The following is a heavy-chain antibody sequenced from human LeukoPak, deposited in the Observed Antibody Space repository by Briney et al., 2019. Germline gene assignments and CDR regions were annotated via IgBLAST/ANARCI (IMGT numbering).Heavy chain of an antibody. Sequence: SETLSLTCTVSGGSISSYYWSWIRQPPGKGLEWIGEINHSGSTNYNPSLKSRVTISVDTSKNQFSLKLSSVTAADTAVYYCARGDFRYCSSTSCYRSWFDPWGQGTLVTVSS. CDR1: GGSISSYY. CDR2: INHSGST. V-gene: IGHV4-34*01. D-gene: IGHD2-2*01. J-gene: IGHJ5*02. CDR3: ARGDFRYCSSTSCYRSWFDP.